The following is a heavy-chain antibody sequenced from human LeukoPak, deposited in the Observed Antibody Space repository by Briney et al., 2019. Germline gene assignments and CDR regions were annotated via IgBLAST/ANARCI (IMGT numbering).Heavy chain of an antibody. J-gene: IGHJ4*02. V-gene: IGHV3-23*01. D-gene: IGHD6-13*01. CDR1: GFTFRNYA. CDR2: ISGTGGDT. Sequence: GGSLRLPCVASGFTFRNYAMIWVRQAPGKALEWVSSISGTGGDTYSPDSVKGRFTFSRDNSKNTVYLQINSLRAEDTAIYYCAKAAGFLDYWGQGTLVTVSS. CDR3: AKAAGFLDY.